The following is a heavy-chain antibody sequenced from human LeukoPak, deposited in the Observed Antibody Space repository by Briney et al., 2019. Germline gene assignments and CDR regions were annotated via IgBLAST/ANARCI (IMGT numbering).Heavy chain of an antibody. Sequence: GRSLRLSCAASGFTFSSYGIHWVRQAPGKGLEWVAVISNDGSNKYYADSVKGRFTISRDNSKNTLYLQMNSLRSEDTAVYYCARGGLYGDHPSGYYYYYYMDVWGKGTTVTVSS. J-gene: IGHJ6*03. CDR1: GFTFSSYG. V-gene: IGHV3-30*03. CDR2: ISNDGSNK. CDR3: ARGGLYGDHPSGYYYYYYMDV. D-gene: IGHD4-17*01.